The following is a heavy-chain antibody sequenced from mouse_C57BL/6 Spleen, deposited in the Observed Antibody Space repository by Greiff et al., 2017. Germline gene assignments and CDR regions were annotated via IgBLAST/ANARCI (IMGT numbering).Heavy chain of an antibody. CDR2: INPYNGDT. Sequence: EVHLVESGPELVKPGDSVKISCKASGYSFTGYFMNWVMQSHGKSLEWIGRINPYNGDTFYNQKFKGKATLTVDKSSSTAHMELRSLTSEDSAVYYCAREDGNAMDYWGQGTSVTVSS. CDR1: GYSFTGYF. D-gene: IGHD2-3*01. CDR3: AREDGNAMDY. V-gene: IGHV1-20*01. J-gene: IGHJ4*01.